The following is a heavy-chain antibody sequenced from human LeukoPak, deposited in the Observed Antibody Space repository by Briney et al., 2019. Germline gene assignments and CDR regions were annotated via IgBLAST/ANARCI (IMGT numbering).Heavy chain of an antibody. CDR3: AKDQRGYSYGSAFDP. V-gene: IGHV3-30*02. D-gene: IGHD5-18*01. Sequence: PGGSLRLSCAASGFIFSNYGMHWVRQTPGKGLEWVAFIRYDGSNKYYADSVKGRFTISRDNSKNTLYLQMNSLRAEDTAVYYCAKDQRGYSYGSAFDPWGQGTLVTVSS. CDR2: IRYDGSNK. J-gene: IGHJ5*02. CDR1: GFIFSNYG.